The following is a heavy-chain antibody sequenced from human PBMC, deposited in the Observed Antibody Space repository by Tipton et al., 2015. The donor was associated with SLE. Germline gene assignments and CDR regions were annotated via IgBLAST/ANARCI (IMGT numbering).Heavy chain of an antibody. CDR3: ARGLAAGVRI. D-gene: IGHD3-10*01. V-gene: IGHV4-39*07. CDR1: GGSISSSSYY. J-gene: IGHJ4*02. Sequence: LRLSCTVSGGSISSSSYYWGWIRQPPGKGLEWIGSIYYSGSTSYNPSLKSRVTISVDTCKNQFSLKLSSVTAADTAGYYWARGLAAGVRIWGQGTLVTVSS. CDR2: IYYSGST.